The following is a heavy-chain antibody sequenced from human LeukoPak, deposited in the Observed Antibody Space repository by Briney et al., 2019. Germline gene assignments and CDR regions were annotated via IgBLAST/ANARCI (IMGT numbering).Heavy chain of an antibody. CDR2: ISYDGSNK. J-gene: IGHJ4*02. CDR3: ARGPAGEQLPYFDS. D-gene: IGHD1-26*01. V-gene: IGHV3-30-3*01. CDR1: GFTFSSYA. Sequence: GRSLRLSCAASGFTFSSYAMHWVRQAPGKGLEWVAVISYDGSNKYYADSVKGRFTISRDNSKNTLYLQMNSLRAEDTAVYYCARGPAGEQLPYFDSWGKEPLVTVS.